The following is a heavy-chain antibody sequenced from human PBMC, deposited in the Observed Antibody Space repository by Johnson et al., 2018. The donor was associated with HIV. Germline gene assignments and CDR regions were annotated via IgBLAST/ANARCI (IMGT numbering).Heavy chain of an antibody. CDR3: ARGGKRVMAAFDI. CDR1: GFTFSSYA. Sequence: QVQLVESGGGVVQPGRSLRLSCAASGFTFSSYAMHWVRQAPGKGLEWVAVISFDGGAIYYADSVEGRFTISRDNSRDTLSLQMNSLRVEDTALYYCARGGKRVMAAFDIWGQGTMVTVSS. J-gene: IGHJ3*02. D-gene: IGHD3-16*01. V-gene: IGHV3-30-3*01. CDR2: ISFDGGAI.